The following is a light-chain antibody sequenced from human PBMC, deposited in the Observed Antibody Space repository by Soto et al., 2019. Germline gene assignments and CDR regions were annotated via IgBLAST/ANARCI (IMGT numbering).Light chain of an antibody. J-gene: IGLJ1*01. CDR2: AVS. V-gene: IGLV2-8*01. Sequence: SVRTQPPSASGSPGQSVTISCTGTSSDIGGYNYVSWYQQHPGKAPKLMIYAVSMRPSGVPDRFSGSKSGNTASLTVSGLQAVDFADYYCSSYAGCSSYVSGNGTKVTVL. CDR3: SSYAGCSSYV. CDR1: SSDIGGYNY.